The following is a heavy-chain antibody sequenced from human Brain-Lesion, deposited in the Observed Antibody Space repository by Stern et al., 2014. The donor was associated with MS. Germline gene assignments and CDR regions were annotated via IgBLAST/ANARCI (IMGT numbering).Heavy chain of an antibody. V-gene: IGHV4-61*02. Sequence: QVQLQESGPGLVKPSQTLSLTCIVSGGSISSGSFYWNWIRQPAGKGLEWIGRIYSTGSTNYNPYLKSRVTISGDTSKNQFSPKMFSMTAADTAVYYCARETGGYTYGDTDFFDYWGQGALVTVSS. CDR3: ARETGGYTYGDTDFFDY. D-gene: IGHD5-18*01. CDR2: IYSTGST. CDR1: GGSISSGSFY. J-gene: IGHJ4*02.